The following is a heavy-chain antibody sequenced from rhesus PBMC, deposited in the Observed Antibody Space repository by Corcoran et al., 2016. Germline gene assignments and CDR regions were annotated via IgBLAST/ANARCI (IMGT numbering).Heavy chain of an antibody. J-gene: IGHJ4*01. D-gene: IGHD4-29*01. V-gene: IGHV4S18*01. Sequence: QVQLQEPGPGLVKPSETLSLTCAVSGGSISSSNWWSWIRQHPGKGLEWIGGIYSNSRSTNYNPSLKSRVTISKATSKTQFSLKLSSVTAADTAVYYCARGDPTVAASFDYWGQGVLVTVSS. CDR2: IYSNSRST. CDR1: GGSISSSNW. CDR3: ARGDPTVAASFDY.